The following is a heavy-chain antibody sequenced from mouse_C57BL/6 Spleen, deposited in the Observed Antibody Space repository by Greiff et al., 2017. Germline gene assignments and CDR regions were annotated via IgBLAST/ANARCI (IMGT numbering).Heavy chain of an antibody. CDR3: ERRGGRGDGGFDY. CDR2: IYPGDGDT. D-gene: IGHD3-3*01. Sequence: QVQLQQSGAELVKPGASVKISCKASGYAFSSYWMNWVKQRPGKGLEWIGQIYPGDGDTNYNGKFTGKATLTADKSSSTAYMQLSSLTSEDSAFYFCERRGGRGDGGFDYWGQGTTLTVSS. J-gene: IGHJ2*01. CDR1: GYAFSSYW. V-gene: IGHV1-80*01.